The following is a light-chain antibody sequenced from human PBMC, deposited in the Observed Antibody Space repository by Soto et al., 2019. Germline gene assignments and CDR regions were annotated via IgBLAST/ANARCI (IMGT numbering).Light chain of an antibody. V-gene: IGLV2-8*01. CDR3: SSSAGIYHYLV. Sequence: QSVLTQPPSASGSPGQSVTISCTGTSSDIGGYNSVSWYQQHPGKAPRLMIYEVIKRPSGVPDRFSGSKSGYTASLTVSGLQTEDEAFYYCSSSAGIYHYLVFGGGTKLTVL. CDR1: SSDIGGYNS. CDR2: EVI. J-gene: IGLJ3*02.